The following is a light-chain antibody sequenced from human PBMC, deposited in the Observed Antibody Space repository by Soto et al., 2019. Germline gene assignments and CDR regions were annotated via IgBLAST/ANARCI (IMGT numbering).Light chain of an antibody. Sequence: IQMTQSPSSLCASVRDRVTITCRASQGIRNDLGWYQQKPGKAPKLLIYDASNLETGVPSRFSGSGSGTDFTFTISSLQPEDIATYYCQQYDNLPLTFGGGTKVDIK. CDR3: QQYDNLPLT. V-gene: IGKV1-33*01. CDR2: DAS. J-gene: IGKJ4*01. CDR1: QGIRND.